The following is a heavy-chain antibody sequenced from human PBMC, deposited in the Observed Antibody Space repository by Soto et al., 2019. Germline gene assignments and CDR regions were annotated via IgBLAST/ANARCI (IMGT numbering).Heavy chain of an antibody. CDR2: VTADSDDT. V-gene: IGHV3-23*01. CDR1: GFSFSTHT. D-gene: IGHD3-3*01. Sequence: PGGSLRLSCVASGFSFSTHTMNWVRQAPGKGLEWVSRVTADSDDTSYADSIKGRFTISRDNSKNTLYLQMNSLRAEDTAVYYCANNDFWSGDAFDIWGQGTMVTVSS. J-gene: IGHJ3*02. CDR3: ANNDFWSGDAFDI.